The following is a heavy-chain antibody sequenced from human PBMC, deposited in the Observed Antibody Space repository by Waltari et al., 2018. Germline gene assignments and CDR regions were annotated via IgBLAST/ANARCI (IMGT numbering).Heavy chain of an antibody. V-gene: IGHV3-7*04. J-gene: IGHJ4*02. CDR2: IKEDGSVQ. Sequence: EVXLVDSGXGLVQPEGSXRVACEAFGLTFSTTGMSWVRQWPGTGXEWVAXIKEDGSVQYXVDSVKGRFTISRDNAKXSLYLQMNXLXPEXTAVYFCARAHXWGQGPGVTVSS. CDR3: ARAHX. CDR1: GLTFSTTG.